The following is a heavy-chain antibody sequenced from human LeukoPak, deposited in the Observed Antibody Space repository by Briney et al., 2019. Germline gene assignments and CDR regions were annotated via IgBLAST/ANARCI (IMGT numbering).Heavy chain of an antibody. CDR3: ARGSSWYSRGWFDP. J-gene: IGHJ5*02. V-gene: IGHV4-34*01. CDR2: FNLTGST. Sequence: SETLSLTCAVYGGSFSGYSWSWIRHPPRKGLEWIGEFNLTGSTNYNPSLKSRVTISVDTSKNQFSLKLSSVTAADTAVYYWARGSSWYSRGWFDPWGQGTLVTVSS. D-gene: IGHD6-13*01. CDR1: GGSFSGYS.